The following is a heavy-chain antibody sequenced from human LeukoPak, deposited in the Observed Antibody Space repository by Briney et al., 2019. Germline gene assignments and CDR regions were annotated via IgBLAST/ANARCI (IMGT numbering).Heavy chain of an antibody. J-gene: IGHJ5*02. V-gene: IGHV4-59*11. D-gene: IGHD2-2*01. CDR1: GGPISSHY. CDR3: ARVEPAADSYNWIDL. Sequence: SEALSLTCTVSGGPISSHYWTWIRQPPGKGLEWIGYIYYSGTTNYSPSLKSRVTISVDTSKNQFSLKLSSVTAADTAVYYCARVEPAADSYNWIDLWGQGTLVTVSS. CDR2: IYYSGTT.